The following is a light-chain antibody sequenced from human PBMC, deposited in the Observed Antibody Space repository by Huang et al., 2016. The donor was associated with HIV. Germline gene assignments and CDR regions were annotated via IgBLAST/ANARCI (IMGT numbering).Light chain of an antibody. CDR2: KAS. CDR1: RSISSW. CDR3: QQYNSYAEWT. J-gene: IGKJ1*01. V-gene: IGKV1-5*03. Sequence: DIQMTQSPSTLSASVGDRVTITCRASRSISSWLDWYQEKPGKAPKRLIHKASSVESGVPSRVRGSGSGTEITLTISSLQPDDFATYYCQQYNSYAEWTFGQGTKVEIK.